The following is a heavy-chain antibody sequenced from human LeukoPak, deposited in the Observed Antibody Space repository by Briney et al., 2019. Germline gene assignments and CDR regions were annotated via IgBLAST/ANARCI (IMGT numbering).Heavy chain of an antibody. V-gene: IGHV3-11*01. CDR3: ARGSEWGYYYYYYYGMDV. J-gene: IGHJ6*02. D-gene: IGHD3-22*01. Sequence: GGSLRLSCAASGFTFSDYYMSWIRQAPGKGLEWVSYISSSGSTIYYADSVKGRFTISGDNAKNSLYLQMNCLRAEDTAVYYCARGSEWGYYYYYYYGMDVWGQGTTVTVSS. CDR2: ISSSGSTI. CDR1: GFTFSDYY.